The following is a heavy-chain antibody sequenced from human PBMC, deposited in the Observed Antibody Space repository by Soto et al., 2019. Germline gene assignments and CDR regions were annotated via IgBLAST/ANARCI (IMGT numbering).Heavy chain of an antibody. CDR2: ISSDGSRK. CDR1: GFTFRIYS. V-gene: IGHV3-30*18. J-gene: IGHJ6*03. D-gene: IGHD3-3*01. Sequence: QVQLVESGGGVVQPGNSLRLSCAASGFTFRIYSMYWVRQAPGKGLEWVTLISSDGSRKSYADSVKGRFTISRDNSKNMLYLQMNSLRAADTAVYYCAKGDVTDFYYYMDVWGKGTTVTVS. CDR3: AKGDVTDFYYYMDV.